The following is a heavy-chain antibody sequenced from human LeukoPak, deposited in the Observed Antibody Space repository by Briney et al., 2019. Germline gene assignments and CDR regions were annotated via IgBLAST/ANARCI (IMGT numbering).Heavy chain of an antibody. CDR2: IRYDRRNQ. J-gene: IGHJ4*02. D-gene: IGHD4-17*01. CDR3: ARDSYGVGFDY. V-gene: IGHV3-30*02. Sequence: GGSLRLSCAASGFSFSSFSMNWVRQAPGKGLEWVAFIRYDRRNQYYADSVKGRFTISRDNAKNSLYLQMNSLRAEDTALYYCARDSYGVGFDYWGQGTLVTVSS. CDR1: GFSFSSFS.